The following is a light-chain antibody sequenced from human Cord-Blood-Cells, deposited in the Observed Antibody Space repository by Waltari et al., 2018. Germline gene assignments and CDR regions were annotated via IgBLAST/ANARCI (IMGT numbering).Light chain of an antibody. CDR2: EVN. J-gene: IGLJ1*01. Sequence: QSALTQPASVSGSPGQSITISCTGTSSDVGSYNLVSWYQQHPGKAPKLMIYEVNKRPSGFSNLFSGSKSGNTASLTISGLQADDEADYYCCSNAGSSTLYVFGTGTKVTVL. CDR3: CSNAGSSTLYV. V-gene: IGLV2-23*02. CDR1: SSDVGSYNL.